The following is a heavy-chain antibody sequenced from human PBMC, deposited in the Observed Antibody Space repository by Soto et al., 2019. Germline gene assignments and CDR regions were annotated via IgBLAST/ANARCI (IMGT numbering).Heavy chain of an antibody. J-gene: IGHJ4*02. V-gene: IGHV4-39*01. Sequence: SETLSLTCTVSGGSISSSDYYWGWIRQPPGKGLEWIGNIYYSGTTFYNPSLKSRVTISVDTSKNQFSLKLSSVTAADTAVYYCARRSTTKYYFDYWGQGTLVTVSS. D-gene: IGHD1-1*01. CDR2: IYYSGTT. CDR1: GGSISSSDYY. CDR3: ARRSTTKYYFDY.